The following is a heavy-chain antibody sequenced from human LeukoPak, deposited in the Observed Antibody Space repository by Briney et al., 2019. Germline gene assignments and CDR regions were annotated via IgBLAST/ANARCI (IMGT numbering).Heavy chain of an antibody. Sequence: GGSLRLSCAASGFTFDDYGMSWVRQAPGKGLEWVSGINWNGGSTGYADSVKGRFTISRDNAKNTLYLQMNSLRADDTAMYYCAALDHGHDFWGQGTLVTVSS. CDR2: INWNGGST. V-gene: IGHV3-20*04. CDR3: AALDHGHDF. CDR1: GFTFDDYG. J-gene: IGHJ4*02.